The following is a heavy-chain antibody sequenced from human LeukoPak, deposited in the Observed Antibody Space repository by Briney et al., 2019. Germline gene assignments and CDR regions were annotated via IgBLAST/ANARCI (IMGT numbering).Heavy chain of an antibody. CDR3: ARDLYYYDSSGYPPGY. J-gene: IGHJ4*02. D-gene: IGHD3-22*01. V-gene: IGHV1-2*02. Sequence: ASVKVSCKASGYTFTGYYMHWVRQAPGQGLEWMGWINPNSGGTNYAQKFQGRVTMTRDTSISTAYMELSRLRSDDTAVYYCARDLYYYDSSGYPPGYWGQGTLVTVSS. CDR2: INPNSGGT. CDR1: GYTFTGYY.